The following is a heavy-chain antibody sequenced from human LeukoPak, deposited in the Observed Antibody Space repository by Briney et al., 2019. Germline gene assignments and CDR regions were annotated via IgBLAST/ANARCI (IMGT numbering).Heavy chain of an antibody. Sequence: GGSLRLSCAASGFTFSSYSMNWVRQAPGKGLEWVSYISSSSSTIYYADSVKGRVTISRDNAKNSLYLQMNSLRAEDTAVYYCARAKHPFIVVVPAATYYFDYWGQGTLVTVSS. CDR1: GFTFSSYS. V-gene: IGHV3-48*01. D-gene: IGHD2-2*01. CDR2: ISSSSSTI. CDR3: ARAKHPFIVVVPAATYYFDY. J-gene: IGHJ4*02.